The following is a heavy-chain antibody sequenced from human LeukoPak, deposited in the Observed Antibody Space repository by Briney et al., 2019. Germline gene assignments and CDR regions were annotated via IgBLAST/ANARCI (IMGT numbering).Heavy chain of an antibody. CDR1: AFTFSSYG. J-gene: IGHJ4*02. CDR3: AKGGISGSYYLSYFDS. D-gene: IGHD1-26*01. V-gene: IGHV3-30*18. Sequence: GGSLRLSCAASAFTFSSYGLHWVRQAPGKGLEWVTYISDDGSTEYYSDSVRGRFTISRDNSKNTLYLQMNSLRTEDTAVFYCAKGGISGSYYLSYFDSWGQGTLVTVSS. CDR2: ISDDGSTE.